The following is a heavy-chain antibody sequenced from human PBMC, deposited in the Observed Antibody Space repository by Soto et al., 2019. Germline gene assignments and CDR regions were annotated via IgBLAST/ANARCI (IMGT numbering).Heavy chain of an antibody. CDR1: GYTFSSYH. CDR2: ISAYDGNT. CDR3: ARDLPPVDY. J-gene: IGHJ4*02. V-gene: IGHV1-18*01. Sequence: QIQLVQSGAEVKKPGASVKVSCKASGYTFSSYHITWVRQAPGQGLEWMGWISAYDGNTNYAQNLQGRVTMTTDPSTSTAYMELRSLRSDDTAVYYCARDLPPVDYWGQGTLVTVSS.